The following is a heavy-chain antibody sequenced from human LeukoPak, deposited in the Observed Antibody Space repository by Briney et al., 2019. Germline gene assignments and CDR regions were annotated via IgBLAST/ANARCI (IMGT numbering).Heavy chain of an antibody. CDR2: IYGTGST. Sequence: SDTLSLTCAVSGYSLCKNYYWGWIRPPPGKGLEWIGRIYGTGSTSYNPSLMNRVTMSVDTSKNHFSLKLTSVTAADTAVYYCARYDSRGSASTRFDYWGQGILVTISS. D-gene: IGHD3-16*01. CDR3: ARYDSRGSASTRFDY. J-gene: IGHJ4*02. CDR1: GYSLCKNYY. V-gene: IGHV4-38-2*01.